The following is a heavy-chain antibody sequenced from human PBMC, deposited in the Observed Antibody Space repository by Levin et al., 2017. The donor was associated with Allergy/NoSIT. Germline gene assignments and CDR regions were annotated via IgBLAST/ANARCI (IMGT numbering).Heavy chain of an antibody. CDR2: IKQDGSDT. CDR3: ATTGRAREVAVGDAIDV. J-gene: IGHJ3*01. D-gene: IGHD1-1*01. V-gene: IGHV3-7*01. CDR1: GFSFTSYW. Sequence: GGSLRLSCAASGFSFTSYWMTWVRQAPGKGLEWVANIKQDGSDTYYVDSVKGRFTISRDNAENSVSLQMNSLRAEDTAVYYCATTGRAREVAVGDAIDVWGRGTMVTVTA.